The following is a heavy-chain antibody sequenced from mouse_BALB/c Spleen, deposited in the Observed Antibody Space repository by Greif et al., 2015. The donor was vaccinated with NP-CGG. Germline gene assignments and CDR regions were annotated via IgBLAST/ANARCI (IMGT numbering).Heavy chain of an antibody. CDR1: GYTFTSYV. J-gene: IGHJ4*01. Sequence: VQLQQSGPELVKPGASVKMSCKASGYTFTSYVMHWVKQKPGQGLEWIGYINPYNDGTKYNEKFKGKATLTSDKSSSTAYMELSSLTPEDSAVYYCAREEGSSYYYAMDYWGQGTSVTVSS. CDR2: INPYNDGT. V-gene: IGHV1-14*01. CDR3: AREEGSSYYYAMDY. D-gene: IGHD1-1*01.